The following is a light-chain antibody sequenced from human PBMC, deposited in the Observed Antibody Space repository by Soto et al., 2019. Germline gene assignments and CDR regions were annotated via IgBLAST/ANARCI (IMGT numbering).Light chain of an antibody. J-gene: IGLJ2*01. CDR3: CSHAGDHVV. CDR2: EGS. CDR1: SSDIGSYKF. Sequence: QSVLTQPASVSGSPGQSITISCTGTSSDIGSYKFVSWYQQHAGKAPKLMTYEGSKRPSGVSDRFSASKSGNTASLTISGLQADDEADYDCCSHAGDHVVFGGGTKLTVL. V-gene: IGLV2-23*01.